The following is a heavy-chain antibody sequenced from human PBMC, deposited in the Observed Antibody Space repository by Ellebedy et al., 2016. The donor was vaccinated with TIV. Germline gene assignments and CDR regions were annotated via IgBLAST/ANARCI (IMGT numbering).Heavy chain of an antibody. CDR1: GFIFSGNY. CDR3: VREAAVPNTIFFDY. CDR2: ITRDGSTT. Sequence: GESLKIFCEVSGFIFSGNYMNWVRQAPGKGLIWVARITRDGSTTDYADSVRGRFTISRDNAKNTLYLQMNSLGAEDTAVYYCVREAAVPNTIFFDYWGQGTLVTVSS. J-gene: IGHJ4*02. D-gene: IGHD6-25*01. V-gene: IGHV3-74*01.